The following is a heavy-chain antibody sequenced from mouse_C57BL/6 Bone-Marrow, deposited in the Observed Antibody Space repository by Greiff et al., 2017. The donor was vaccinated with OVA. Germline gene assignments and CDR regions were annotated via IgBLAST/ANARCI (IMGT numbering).Heavy chain of an antibody. V-gene: IGHV1-26*01. CDR3: ANYYGSSFNYFDY. Sequence: VQLKQSGPELVKPGASVKISCKASGYTFTDYYMNWVKQSHGKSLEWIGDINPNNGGTSYNQKFKGKATLTVDKSSSTAYMELRSLTSEDSAVYYCANYYGSSFNYFDYWGQGTTLTVSS. J-gene: IGHJ2*01. D-gene: IGHD1-1*01. CDR1: GYTFTDYY. CDR2: INPNNGGT.